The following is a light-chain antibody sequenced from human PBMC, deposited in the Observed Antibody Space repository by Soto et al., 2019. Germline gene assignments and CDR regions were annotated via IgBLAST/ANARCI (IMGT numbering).Light chain of an antibody. CDR1: NSTIGAGFD. CDR2: ANT. Sequence: VLTQPPSVSGAPGQRVTITCTGSNSTIGAGFDVHWYQHLPGTAPKLLIFANTNRPSGVPDRFSASKSGTSASLVITGLRADDEADYYCQSSDSSLRRVFGGGTKVTVL. V-gene: IGLV1-40*01. J-gene: IGLJ3*02. CDR3: QSSDSSLRRV.